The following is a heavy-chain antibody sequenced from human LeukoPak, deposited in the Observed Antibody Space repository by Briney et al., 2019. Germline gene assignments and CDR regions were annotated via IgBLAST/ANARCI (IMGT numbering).Heavy chain of an antibody. CDR3: ARGDTFYYDSSGYHY. J-gene: IGHJ4*02. Sequence: PSETLSLTCTVSGGSISSYYWSWIRQPPGKGLEWIGYIYYSGSTNYNPSLKSRVTISVDTSKNQFSLKLSSVTAADTAVYYCARGDTFYYDSSGYHYWGQGTLVTVSS. D-gene: IGHD3-22*01. V-gene: IGHV4-59*01. CDR2: IYYSGST. CDR1: GGSISSYY.